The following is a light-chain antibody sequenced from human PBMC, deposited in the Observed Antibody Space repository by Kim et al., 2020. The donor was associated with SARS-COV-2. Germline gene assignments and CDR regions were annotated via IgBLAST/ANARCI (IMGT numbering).Light chain of an antibody. CDR3: QSYDSSLSAYYV. CDR2: GNS. V-gene: IGLV1-40*01. J-gene: IGLJ1*01. CDR1: SSNIGACYD. Sequence: QSVLTQPPSVSGAPGQRVTISCTGSSSNIGACYDVHWYQQLPGTAPKLLIYGNSNRPSGVPDRFSGSKSGTSASLAITGLQAEDEADYYCQSYDSSLSAYYVFGTGTKVTVL.